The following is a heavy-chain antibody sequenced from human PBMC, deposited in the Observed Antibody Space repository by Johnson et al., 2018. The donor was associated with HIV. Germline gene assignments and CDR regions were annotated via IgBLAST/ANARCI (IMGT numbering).Heavy chain of an antibody. CDR3: AGDTVSSLRAFDL. Sequence: VQLVESGGGLVQPGGSLRLSCAASGFTFSTYAMSWFRQAPGKGLEWVSVIYGGYRTYYADSVQGRFTISRDNSKTTLFLQMNSLRAEDTAVYYCAGDTVSSLRAFDLWGQGTMVTVSS. CDR2: IYGGYRT. D-gene: IGHD6-19*01. CDR1: GFTFSTYA. V-gene: IGHV3-23*03. J-gene: IGHJ3*01.